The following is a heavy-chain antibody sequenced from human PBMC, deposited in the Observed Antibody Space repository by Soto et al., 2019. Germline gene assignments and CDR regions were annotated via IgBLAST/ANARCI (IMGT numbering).Heavy chain of an antibody. CDR2: ISGSGGST. CDR1: GFTFSSYA. Sequence: EVQLLEAGGGLVQPGGSLRLSCAASGFTFSSYAMSWVRQAPGKGLEWVSAISGSGGSTYYADSVKGRFTGSRDNSKNALYLQMNSRRGEDTAVYYCAKKTYCSSTSCYGVSYYMDVWGKGTTVTVSS. V-gene: IGHV3-23*01. D-gene: IGHD2-2*01. CDR3: AKKTYCSSTSCYGVSYYMDV. J-gene: IGHJ6*03.